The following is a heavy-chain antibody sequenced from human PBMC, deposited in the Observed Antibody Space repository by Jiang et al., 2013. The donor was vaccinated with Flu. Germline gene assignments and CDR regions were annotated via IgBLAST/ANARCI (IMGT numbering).Heavy chain of an antibody. CDR1: GGSISSYY. CDR2: IYYSGST. D-gene: IGHD7-27*01. CDR3: GRRTGDAFDI. J-gene: IGHJ3*02. Sequence: GLVKPSETLSLTCTVSGGSISSYYWSWIRQPPGKGLEWIGYIYYSGSTNYNPSLKSRVTISVDTSKNQFSLKLSSVTAADTAVYYCGRRTGDAFDIWGQGTMVTVSS. V-gene: IGHV4-59*12.